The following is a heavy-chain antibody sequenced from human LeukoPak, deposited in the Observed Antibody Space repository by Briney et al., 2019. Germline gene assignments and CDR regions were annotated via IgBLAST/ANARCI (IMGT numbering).Heavy chain of an antibody. D-gene: IGHD2-15*01. Sequence: QPGGSLRLSCAASGFSFSSNPMSWVRQAPGKGLEWVAGISGSGGDTSYADSVKGRFTISGDNSKNTLYLQMNSLRADDTAVYYCAKKYSGLQPFDSWGQGTLVTVSS. J-gene: IGHJ4*02. V-gene: IGHV3-23*01. CDR3: AKKYSGLQPFDS. CDR1: GFSFSSNP. CDR2: ISGSGGDT.